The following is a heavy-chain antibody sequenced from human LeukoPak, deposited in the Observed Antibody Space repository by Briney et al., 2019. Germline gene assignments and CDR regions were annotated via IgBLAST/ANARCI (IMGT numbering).Heavy chain of an antibody. Sequence: ASVKVSCKASGYTFTDYYMHWVRQAPGQGLEWMGWINPNSGGTFYAQKLQGRVTMTRDTSVSTAYMEVSRLRSDDTAVYYCARVFGRYFDWTYLDYWGQGTWSPSPQ. J-gene: IGHJ4*02. D-gene: IGHD3-9*01. CDR2: INPNSGGT. V-gene: IGHV1-2*02. CDR3: ARVFGRYFDWTYLDY. CDR1: GYTFTDYY.